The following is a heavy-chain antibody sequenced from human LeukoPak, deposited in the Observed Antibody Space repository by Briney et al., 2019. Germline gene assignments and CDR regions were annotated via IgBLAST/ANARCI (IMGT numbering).Heavy chain of an antibody. CDR3: ASQSGGDYYDSSGYHFDY. V-gene: IGHV4-30-2*01. CDR1: GGSISSGGYS. J-gene: IGHJ4*02. CDR2: IYHSGST. D-gene: IGHD3-22*01. Sequence: SETLSLTCAVSGGSISSGGYSWSWIRQPPGKGLEWIGYIYHSGSTYYNPSLKSRVTISVDRPKNQFSLKLSSVTAADTAVYYCASQSGGDYYDSSGYHFDYWGQGTLVTVSS.